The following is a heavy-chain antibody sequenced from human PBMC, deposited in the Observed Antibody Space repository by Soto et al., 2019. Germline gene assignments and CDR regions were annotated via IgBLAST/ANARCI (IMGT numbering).Heavy chain of an antibody. CDR2: IYNRGNT. J-gene: IGHJ4*02. CDR1: SDSISSSTYY. V-gene: IGHV4-39*01. Sequence: SETLSLTCTVPSDSISSSTYYWAWIRQPPGKELEWIGGIYNRGNTYYSPSLKSRVTISVDTSKNQFSLKLSSVTAADTAVYYCARHRKGYSLDYWGQGTLVTVS. D-gene: IGHD5-18*01. CDR3: ARHRKGYSLDY.